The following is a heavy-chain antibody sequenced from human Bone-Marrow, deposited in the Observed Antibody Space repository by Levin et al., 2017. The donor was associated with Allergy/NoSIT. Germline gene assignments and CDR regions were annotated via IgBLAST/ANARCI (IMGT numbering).Heavy chain of an antibody. CDR2: ISSSSNTM. J-gene: IGHJ5*02. Sequence: AGGSLRLSCAASGFTFSSYSMNWVRQAPGKGLEWISYISSSSNTMYYADSVKGRFTISRDNAKNSLFLQMSSLRAEDTAVYYCARKRGSSWYLWFDPWGQGTLVTVSS. CDR1: GFTFSSYS. V-gene: IGHV3-48*04. D-gene: IGHD6-13*01. CDR3: ARKRGSSWYLWFDP.